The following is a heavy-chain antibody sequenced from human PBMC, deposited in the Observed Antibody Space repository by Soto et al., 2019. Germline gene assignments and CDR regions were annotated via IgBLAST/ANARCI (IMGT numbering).Heavy chain of an antibody. CDR2: ISGSGFKK. CDR1: GFIFENFG. Sequence: GGSLRLSCAASGFIFENFGMSWVRQAPGKGLEWISSISGSGFKKYYADSVKGRFTISRDNSKNTLYLQMNSLRAEDTAVYYCAKNIVVVPAARDGPCDYWGQGTLVTVSS. V-gene: IGHV3-23*01. D-gene: IGHD2-2*01. J-gene: IGHJ4*02. CDR3: AKNIVVVPAARDGPCDY.